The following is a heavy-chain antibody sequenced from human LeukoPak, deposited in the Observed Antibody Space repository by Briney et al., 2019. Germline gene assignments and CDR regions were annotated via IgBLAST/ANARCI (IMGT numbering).Heavy chain of an antibody. CDR1: GFTFSSYA. CDR2: ISYDGRNK. Sequence: GRALRLSCAASGFTFSSYAMHWVRQAPGKGLEWVAVISYDGRNKYYADSVKGRFTISRDNSKNTLYLQMNSLRDKDTAVSYCARDDKILLWFRHGMDVWGKGTPVTVSS. J-gene: IGHJ6*04. D-gene: IGHD3-10*01. CDR3: ARDDKILLWFRHGMDV. V-gene: IGHV3-30*03.